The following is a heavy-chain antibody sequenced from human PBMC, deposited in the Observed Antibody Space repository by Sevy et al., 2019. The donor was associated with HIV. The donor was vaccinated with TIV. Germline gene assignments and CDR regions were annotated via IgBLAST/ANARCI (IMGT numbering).Heavy chain of an antibody. Sequence: SVKVSCKASGYTFTGYYMHWVRQAPGQGLEWMGWINPNSGGTNYAQKFQGRVTMTRDTSISTAYMELSRLRSDDTAVYYCARDLQWLRYYFDYWGQGTLVTVSS. V-gene: IGHV1-2*02. D-gene: IGHD6-19*01. CDR2: INPNSGGT. CDR3: ARDLQWLRYYFDY. J-gene: IGHJ4*02. CDR1: GYTFTGYY.